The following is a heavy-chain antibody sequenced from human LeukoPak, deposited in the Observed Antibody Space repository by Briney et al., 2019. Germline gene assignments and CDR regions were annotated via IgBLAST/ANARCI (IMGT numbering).Heavy chain of an antibody. D-gene: IGHD6-19*01. Sequence: GGSLRLSCAASGFTFSSYGMHWVRQAPGKGLEWVAFIRYDGSNKYYADSVKGRFTISRDNSKNTLYLQMNSLRAEDTAVYYCAKEPSEVAGPFDYWGQGTLVTVSS. J-gene: IGHJ4*02. CDR1: GFTFSSYG. V-gene: IGHV3-30*02. CDR2: IRYDGSNK. CDR3: AKEPSEVAGPFDY.